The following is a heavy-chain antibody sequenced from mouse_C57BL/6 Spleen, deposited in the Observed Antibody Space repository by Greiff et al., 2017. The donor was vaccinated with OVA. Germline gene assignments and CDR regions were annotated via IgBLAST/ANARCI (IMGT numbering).Heavy chain of an antibody. D-gene: IGHD2-3*01. CDR2: INYDGSST. J-gene: IGHJ2*01. V-gene: IGHV5-16*01. CDR3: ARDRWLLLDY. CDR1: GFTFSDYY. Sequence: EVKVVESEGGLVQPGSSMKLSCTASGFTFSDYYMAWVRQVPEKGLEWVANINYDGSSTYYLDSLKSRFIISRDNAKNILYLQMSSLKSEDTATYYCARDRWLLLDYWGQGTTLTVSS.